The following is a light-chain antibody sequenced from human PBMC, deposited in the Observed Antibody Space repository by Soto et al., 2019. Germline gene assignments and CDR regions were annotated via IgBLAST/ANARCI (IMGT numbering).Light chain of an antibody. CDR3: CSFAGRYSYV. V-gene: IGLV2-11*01. Sequence: QSALTQPRSVSGSPGQSVTISCTGTSSDVGGYDYVSWFQQHPDKAPKVMIYDVSKRPSGVPDRFSGSKSGNTASLTISGLRAEDEADCYCCSFAGRYSYVFGTGTKLTVL. CDR1: SSDVGGYDY. J-gene: IGLJ1*01. CDR2: DVS.